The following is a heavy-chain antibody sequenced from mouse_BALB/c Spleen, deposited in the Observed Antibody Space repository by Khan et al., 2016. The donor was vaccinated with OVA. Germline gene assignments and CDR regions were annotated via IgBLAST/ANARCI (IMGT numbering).Heavy chain of an antibody. CDR2: ISSGGTYT. CDR1: GFIFSSYG. J-gene: IGHJ4*01. Sequence: EVELVESGGDLVNPGGSLKLSCAASGFIFSSYGMSWVRQTPDKRLEWVATISSGGTYTYYPDSVKGRFTISRDNAKNTLSLQMSSLTSEDTAMYYCTRINNTTGGDYYAMDYWGQGTSVTVSS. D-gene: IGHD2-12*01. V-gene: IGHV5-6*01. CDR3: TRINNTTGGDYYAMDY.